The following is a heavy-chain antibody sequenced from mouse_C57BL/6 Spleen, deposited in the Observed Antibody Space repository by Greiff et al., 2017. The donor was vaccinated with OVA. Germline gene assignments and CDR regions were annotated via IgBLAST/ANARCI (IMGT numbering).Heavy chain of an antibody. J-gene: IGHJ2*01. CDR2: ISNLAYSI. CDR1: GFTFSDYG. D-gene: IGHD2-13*01. Sequence: EVKLQESGGGLVQPGGSLKLSCAASGFTFSDYGMAWVRQAPRKGPEWVAFISNLAYSIYYADTVTGRFTISRENAKNTLYLEMSSLRSEDTAMYYCARVTSNYFDYWGQGTTLTVSS. CDR3: ARVTSNYFDY. V-gene: IGHV5-15*01.